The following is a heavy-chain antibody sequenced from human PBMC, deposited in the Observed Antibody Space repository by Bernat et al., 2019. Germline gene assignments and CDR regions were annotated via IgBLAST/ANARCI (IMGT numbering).Heavy chain of an antibody. CDR3: AKGDSSGWYYFDY. CDR1: GFTFSSYG. Sequence: QVQLVESGGGVVQPGRSLRLSCAASGFTFSSYGMHWARQAPGKGLEWVAVISYAGSNKYYADSVKGRFTISRDNSKNTLYLQMNSLRAEDTAVDYCAKGDSSGWYYFDYWGQGTLVTVSS. V-gene: IGHV3-30*18. CDR2: ISYAGSNK. D-gene: IGHD6-19*01. J-gene: IGHJ4*02.